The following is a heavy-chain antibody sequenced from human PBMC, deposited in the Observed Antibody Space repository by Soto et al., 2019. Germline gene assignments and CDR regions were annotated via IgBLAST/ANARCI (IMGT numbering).Heavy chain of an antibody. J-gene: IGHJ4*02. CDR2: ISYDGSNK. CDR1: GFTFSSYG. D-gene: IGHD2-15*01. Sequence: GGSLRLSCAASGFTFSSYGMHWVRQAPGKGLEWVAVISYDGSNKYYADSVKGRFTISRDNSKNTLYLQMNSLRAEDTAVYYCAKDRAQLTRYCSGGSCYPEHGGFDYWGQGTLVTVSS. CDR3: AKDRAQLTRYCSGGSCYPEHGGFDY. V-gene: IGHV3-30*18.